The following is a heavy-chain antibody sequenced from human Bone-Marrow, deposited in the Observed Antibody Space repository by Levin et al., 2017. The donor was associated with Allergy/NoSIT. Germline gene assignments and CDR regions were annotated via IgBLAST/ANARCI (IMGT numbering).Heavy chain of an antibody. CDR1: GFTFRGYW. CDR2: INRDGGDG. V-gene: IGHV3-7*02. Sequence: SCASSGFTFRGYWMAWVRQAPGKGLEWVANINRDGGDGYYVDSVKGRFTISRDNARNSLDLQMNSLRVEDTAVYYCARNGAWSFEFWGQGTLVTVSS. D-gene: IGHD2-8*01. J-gene: IGHJ4*02. CDR3: ARNGAWSFEF.